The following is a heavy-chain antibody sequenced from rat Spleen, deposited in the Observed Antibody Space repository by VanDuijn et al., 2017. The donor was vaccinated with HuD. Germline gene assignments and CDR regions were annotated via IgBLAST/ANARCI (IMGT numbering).Heavy chain of an antibody. CDR1: GFTFSDYF. CDR3: ARSHGGYFDY. J-gene: IGHJ2*01. D-gene: IGHD4-1*01. Sequence: EVQLVESDGGLVQPGRSLKVSCAASGFTFSDYFMTWVRQAPPKGLEWVATISYDGSNSYYRDSVKGRFTVSRDNGKSVLYLQMDSLRSEDTATYYCARSHGGYFDYWGQGVMVTVSS. V-gene: IGHV5-29*01. CDR2: ISYDGSNS.